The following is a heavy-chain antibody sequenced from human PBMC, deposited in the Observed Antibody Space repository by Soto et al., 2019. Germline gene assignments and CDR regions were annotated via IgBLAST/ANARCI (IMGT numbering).Heavy chain of an antibody. CDR1: GVSVRSYT. V-gene: IGHV4-4*07. Sequence: SETLSLTCIVSGVSVRSYTWSWVRQPANKGLEWIGRVFSSVSATYNPSLKSRVSISMDTPENRISLKPDSVTAADAGVYFCARDGMTTGDTWGPGTLVTV. D-gene: IGHD2-21*02. CDR3: ARDGMTTGDT. CDR2: VFSSVSA. J-gene: IGHJ4*02.